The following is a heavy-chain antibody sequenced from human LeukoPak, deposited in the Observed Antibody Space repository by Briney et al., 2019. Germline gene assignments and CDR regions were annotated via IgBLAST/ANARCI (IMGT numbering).Heavy chain of an antibody. V-gene: IGHV3-30*04. Sequence: GRSLRLSCAASGFTFSSYAMHWVRQAPGKGLEWVAVILYDGSNKYYADSVKGRFTISRDNSKNTLYLQMNSLRAEDTAVYYCASGYGSGSYGAFDIWGQGTMVTVSS. CDR2: ILYDGSNK. J-gene: IGHJ3*02. CDR3: ASGYGSGSYGAFDI. CDR1: GFTFSSYA. D-gene: IGHD3-10*01.